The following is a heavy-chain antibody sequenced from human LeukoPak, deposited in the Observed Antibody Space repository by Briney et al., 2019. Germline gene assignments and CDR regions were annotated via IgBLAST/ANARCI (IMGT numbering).Heavy chain of an antibody. CDR3: TTVCSGGSCFGNFDY. V-gene: IGHV3-15*01. CDR1: GFTFSNAW. J-gene: IGHJ4*02. D-gene: IGHD2-15*01. CDR2: IKSKTDGGTT. Sequence: PGGSLRLSCAASGFTFSNAWMSWVRQAPGKGLEWVGRIKSKTDGGTTDYAAPVKGRFTISRGDSKNTLYLQMNSLKTEDTAVYYCTTVCSGGSCFGNFDYWGQGTLVTVSS.